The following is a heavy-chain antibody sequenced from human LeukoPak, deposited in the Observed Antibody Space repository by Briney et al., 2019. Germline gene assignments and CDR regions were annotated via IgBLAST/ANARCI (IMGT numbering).Heavy chain of an antibody. CDR1: GFTFSSYW. J-gene: IGHJ4*02. Sequence: GGSLRLSCAASGFTFSSYWMSWVRQAPGKGLEWVANMKYDGSEKYYVDSVKGRSTISRDNAKNSLYLQMNSLRAEDTAVYYCARDIEAAGLFLDYWGQGTLVTVSS. V-gene: IGHV3-7*01. CDR2: MKYDGSEK. D-gene: IGHD6-13*01. CDR3: ARDIEAAGLFLDY.